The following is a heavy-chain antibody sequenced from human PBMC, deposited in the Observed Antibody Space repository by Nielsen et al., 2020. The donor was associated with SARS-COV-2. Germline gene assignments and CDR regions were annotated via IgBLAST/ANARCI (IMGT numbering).Heavy chain of an antibody. CDR2: ISGSGGST. D-gene: IGHD1-26*01. Sequence: ETLSLTCAASGSTFSSYAMSWVRQAPGKGLEWVSAISGSGGSTYYADSVKGRFTISRGNSKNTLYLQMNSLRAEDTAVYYCAAEGGVVGAPDYWGQGTLVTVSS. J-gene: IGHJ4*02. CDR3: AAEGGVVGAPDY. V-gene: IGHV3-23*01. CDR1: GSTFSSYA.